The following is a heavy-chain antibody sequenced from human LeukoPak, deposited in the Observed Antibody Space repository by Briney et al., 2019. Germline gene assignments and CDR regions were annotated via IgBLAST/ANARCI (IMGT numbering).Heavy chain of an antibody. J-gene: IGHJ5*02. CDR3: ARVLIARGAFDP. CDR1: GYIFTNYG. Sequence: ASVKVSCKASGYIFTNYGISWVRQAPGQGLEWMGWISVYNGDTNYAQKLQGRVTMTTDTSTSTAYMELRSLRSDDTAVYYCARVLIARGAFDPWGQGTLVTVSS. V-gene: IGHV1-18*01. CDR2: ISVYNGDT. D-gene: IGHD3-16*01.